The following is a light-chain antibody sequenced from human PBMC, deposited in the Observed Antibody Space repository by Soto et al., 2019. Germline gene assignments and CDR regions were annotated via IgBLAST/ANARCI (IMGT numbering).Light chain of an antibody. CDR2: GAS. CDR1: QGIGNA. V-gene: IGKV1-6*01. J-gene: IGKJ1*01. Sequence: AIQITQSPSSLSGYVGYRVDISFRSSQGIGNALGWYQQKPGKPPKVLIYGASNLQSGVPPRFSGSGSGTDFTLAISSLQTEDSATYYCLQDINYPWTFGQGTKVDIK. CDR3: LQDINYPWT.